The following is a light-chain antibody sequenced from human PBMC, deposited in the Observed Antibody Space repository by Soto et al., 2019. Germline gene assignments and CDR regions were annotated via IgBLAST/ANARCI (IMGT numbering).Light chain of an antibody. J-gene: IGLJ2*01. CDR1: SSNIENNY. CDR2: DNN. Sequence: QSVSTQPSLVSAAPGQKVTISCSGSSSNIENNYVSWYQQFPGTAPKLLIYDNNKRPSGIPDRFSGSKSGTSATLGIAGLQTGDEADYYCGTWDSSLSAGVFGGGTKLTVL. CDR3: GTWDSSLSAGV. V-gene: IGLV1-51*01.